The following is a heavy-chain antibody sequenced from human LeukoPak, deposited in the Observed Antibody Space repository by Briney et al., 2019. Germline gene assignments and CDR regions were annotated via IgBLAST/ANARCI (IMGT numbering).Heavy chain of an antibody. D-gene: IGHD3-3*01. J-gene: IGHJ3*02. CDR3: ASLQSDFWSGPHAFDI. Sequence: SETLSLTCTVSGGSISSYYWSWIRQPAGKGLEWIGRIYTSGSTNYNPSLKSRVTMSVDTSKNQFSLKLSSVTAADTAVYYCASLQSDFWSGPHAFDIWGQGTMVTVSS. CDR1: GGSISSYY. V-gene: IGHV4-4*07. CDR2: IYTSGST.